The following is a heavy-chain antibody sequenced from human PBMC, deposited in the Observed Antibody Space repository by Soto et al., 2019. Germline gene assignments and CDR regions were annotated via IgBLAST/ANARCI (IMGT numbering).Heavy chain of an antibody. V-gene: IGHV1-3*01. Sequence: GASVKVSCKASGYTFTSYAMHWVRQAPGQRLEWMGWINAVHGIAKYAQKFQGRVTITADKSTSTAYMELSSLRSEDTAVCYCARDYDDAFDIWGQGTMVTVSS. J-gene: IGHJ3*02. CDR3: ARDYDDAFDI. D-gene: IGHD3-3*01. CDR1: GYTFTSYA. CDR2: INAVHGIA.